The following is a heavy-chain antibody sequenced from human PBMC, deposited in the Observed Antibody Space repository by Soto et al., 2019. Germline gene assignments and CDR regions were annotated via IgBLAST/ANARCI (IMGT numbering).Heavy chain of an antibody. D-gene: IGHD2-21*02. CDR3: AKGNDVTVIGAFDS. V-gene: IGHV3-23*01. J-gene: IGHJ4*02. CDR2: ISSSGGGT. CDR1: GFIFSSYA. Sequence: EVQLLESGGGLVQPGGSLRLSCAAPGFIFSSYAMSWVRQAPGKGLEWVSGISSSGGGTYYADSVKGRFTISRDNSKNTLYLQMTSLSAEDTDAYFCAKGNDVTVIGAFDSWGQGTLVSVSS.